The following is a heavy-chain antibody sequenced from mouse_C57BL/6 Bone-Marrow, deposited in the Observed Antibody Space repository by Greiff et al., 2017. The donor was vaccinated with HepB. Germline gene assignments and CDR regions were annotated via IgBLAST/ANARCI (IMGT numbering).Heavy chain of an antibody. CDR3: ARESLISFDY. Sequence: EVKLMESEGGLVQPGSSMKLSCTASGFTFSDYYMAWVRQVPEKGLEWVANINYDGSSTYYLDSLKSRFIISRDNAKNILYLQMSSLKSEDTATYYCARESLISFDYWGQGTTLTVSS. J-gene: IGHJ2*01. D-gene: IGHD1-2*01. V-gene: IGHV5-16*01. CDR2: INYDGSST. CDR1: GFTFSDYY.